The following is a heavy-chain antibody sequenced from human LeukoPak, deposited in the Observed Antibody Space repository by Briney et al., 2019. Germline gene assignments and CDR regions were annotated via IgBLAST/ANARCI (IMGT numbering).Heavy chain of an antibody. D-gene: IGHD3-16*02. V-gene: IGHV4-34*01. CDR2: INHSGST. CDR1: GGSFSGYY. Sequence: SETLSLTCAVYGGSFSGYYWSWIRQPPGKGLEWIGEINHSGSTNYNPSLKSRVTISVGTSKNQFSLKLSSVTAADTAVYYCARELAITFGGVIVMSGAFDIWGRGTMVTVSS. J-gene: IGHJ3*02. CDR3: ARELAITFGGVIVMSGAFDI.